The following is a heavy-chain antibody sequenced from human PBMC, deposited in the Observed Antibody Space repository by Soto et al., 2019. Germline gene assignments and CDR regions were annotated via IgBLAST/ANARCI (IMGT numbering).Heavy chain of an antibody. CDR1: GFTFDDYA. V-gene: IGHV3-9*01. CDR3: AKDRYCSGGSCYTFQH. J-gene: IGHJ1*01. Sequence: EVQLVESGGGLVQPDRSLRLSCAASGFTFDDYAMHWVRQAPGKGLEWVSGISWNSGSIGYADSVKGRFTISRDNAKNSLYLQMNSLRAEDTALYYCAKDRYCSGGSCYTFQHWGQGTLVTVSS. CDR2: ISWNSGSI. D-gene: IGHD2-15*01.